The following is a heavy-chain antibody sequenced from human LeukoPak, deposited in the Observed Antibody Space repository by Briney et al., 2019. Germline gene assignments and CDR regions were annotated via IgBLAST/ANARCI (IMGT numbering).Heavy chain of an antibody. V-gene: IGHV6-1*01. D-gene: IGHD3-22*01. CDR1: GDSVSSNSAA. Sequence: SQTLSLTCAISGDSVSSNSAAWNWIRQSPSRGLEWLGRTYYRSKWYNDYAVSVKSRITINPDTSKNQFSLQLNSVTPEDTAVYYCARVDRRDYYDSSGHYLNWFDPWGQGTLVTVSS. CDR2: TYYRSKWYN. CDR3: ARVDRRDYYDSSGHYLNWFDP. J-gene: IGHJ5*02.